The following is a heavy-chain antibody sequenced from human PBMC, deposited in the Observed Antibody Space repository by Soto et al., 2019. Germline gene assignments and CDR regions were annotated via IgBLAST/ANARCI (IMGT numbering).Heavy chain of an antibody. D-gene: IGHD3-9*01. J-gene: IGHJ4*02. Sequence: PGGSLRLSCAASGFTFSSYAMSWVRQAPGKGLEWVSAISGSRGSTYYADSVKGRFTISRDNSKNTLYLQMNSLRAEDTAVYYCAKVNDILTGYLGYWGQGTLVTVSS. CDR3: AKVNDILTGYLGY. CDR2: ISGSRGST. V-gene: IGHV3-23*01. CDR1: GFTFSSYA.